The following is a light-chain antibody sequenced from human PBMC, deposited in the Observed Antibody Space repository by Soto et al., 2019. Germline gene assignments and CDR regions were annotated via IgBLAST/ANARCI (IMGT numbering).Light chain of an antibody. V-gene: IGKV3-20*01. J-gene: IGKJ1*01. CDR3: QQYGSSPPMT. CDR2: GAS. Sequence: IVLTQSPGTLSLSPGERATLSCRASQSVSNNYLAWYQQKPGQAPRLLIYGASTRATGIPDRFSGSGSGTDFTLTISRLEPEDFAVYYCQQYGSSPPMTFGQGTKVDIK. CDR1: QSVSNNY.